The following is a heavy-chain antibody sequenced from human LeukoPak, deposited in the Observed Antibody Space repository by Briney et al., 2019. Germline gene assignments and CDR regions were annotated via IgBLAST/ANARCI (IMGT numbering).Heavy chain of an antibody. CDR2: INPNSGGT. Sequence: ASVKVSCKASGYTFTGYYMHWVRQAPGQGLERMGWINPNSGGTNYAQKFQGRVTMTRDTSISTAYMELSRLRSDDTAVYYCARVGYCSSTSCYSEFDYWGQGTLVTVSS. V-gene: IGHV1-2*02. J-gene: IGHJ4*02. CDR3: ARVGYCSSTSCYSEFDY. D-gene: IGHD2-2*01. CDR1: GYTFTGYY.